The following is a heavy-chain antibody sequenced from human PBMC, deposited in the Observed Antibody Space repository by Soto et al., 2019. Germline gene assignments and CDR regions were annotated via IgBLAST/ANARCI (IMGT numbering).Heavy chain of an antibody. CDR1: GFTFSTYS. CDR3: ARESYGDYFFDS. Sequence: QVQLVESGGGVVQPGRSLRLSCAASGFTFSTYSIHWVRQAPGKGLEWVAIISKDGSRIYYADSVQGRFTIPRDNSKSTLYLQMNSLRPEDTAVYYCARESYGDYFFDSWGQGTLVTVSS. V-gene: IGHV3-30*01. D-gene: IGHD4-17*01. CDR2: ISKDGSRI. J-gene: IGHJ4*02.